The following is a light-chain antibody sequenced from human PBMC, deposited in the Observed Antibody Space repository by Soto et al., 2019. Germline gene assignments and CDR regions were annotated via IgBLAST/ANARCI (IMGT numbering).Light chain of an antibody. J-gene: IGKJ1*01. CDR1: QSVSSN. CDR3: QHYNNWPPWT. Sequence: EIVVTQSPATLSVSPVERATLSCRAGQSVSSNLAWYQQKPGQAPRLLIYGASTRATGIPARFSGSGSGTEFTLTISSLQSEDFAVYYCQHYNNWPPWTFGQGTKVEIK. CDR2: GAS. V-gene: IGKV3-15*01.